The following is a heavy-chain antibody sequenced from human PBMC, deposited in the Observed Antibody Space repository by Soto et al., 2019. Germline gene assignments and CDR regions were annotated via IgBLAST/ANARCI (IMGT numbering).Heavy chain of an antibody. Sequence: SETLSLTCTVSGGSISSSSYYWGWIRQPPGKGLEWIGSIYYSGSTYYNPSLKSRVTISVDTSKNQFSLKLSSVTAADTAVYYCARGAVVFDGMDVWGQGTTVTVSS. CDR3: ARGAVVFDGMDV. V-gene: IGHV4-39*01. CDR2: IYYSGST. CDR1: GGSISSSSYY. J-gene: IGHJ6*02. D-gene: IGHD3-22*01.